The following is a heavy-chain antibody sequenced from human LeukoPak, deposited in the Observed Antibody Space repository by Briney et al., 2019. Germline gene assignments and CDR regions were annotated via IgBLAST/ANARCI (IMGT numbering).Heavy chain of an antibody. Sequence: PGGSLRLSCAASGFTFSDYYMTWIRQAPGKGLEWLSYISGSGSDTNYVDSVQGRFTISRDNAKNSLYLQMNSLRAEDTAVYYCASVSSNFDYWGQGTLVTVSS. V-gene: IGHV3-11*06. CDR2: ISGSGSDT. CDR3: ASVSSNFDY. D-gene: IGHD2-2*01. J-gene: IGHJ4*02. CDR1: GFTFSDYY.